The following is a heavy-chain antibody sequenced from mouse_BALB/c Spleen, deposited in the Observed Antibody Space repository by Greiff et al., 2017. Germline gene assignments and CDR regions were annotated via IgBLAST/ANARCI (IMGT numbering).Heavy chain of an antibody. CDR1: GFTFSSYA. V-gene: IGHV5-6-5*01. CDR3: ARDYYGSSYLLAY. Sequence: EVMLVESGGGLVKPGGSLKLSCAASGFTFSSYAMSWVRQTPEKRLEWVASISSGGSTYYPDSVKGRFTISRDNARNILYLQMSSLRSEDTAMYYCARDYYGSSYLLAYWGQGTLVTVSA. D-gene: IGHD1-1*01. CDR2: ISSGGST. J-gene: IGHJ3*01.